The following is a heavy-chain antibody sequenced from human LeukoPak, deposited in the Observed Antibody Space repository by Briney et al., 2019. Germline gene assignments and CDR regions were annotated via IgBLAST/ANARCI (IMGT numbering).Heavy chain of an antibody. CDR2: IYSGGST. D-gene: IGHD3-10*01. J-gene: IGHJ6*02. CDR3: ARDLLVRGVQYYYGMDV. Sequence: SGGSLRLSCAASGFTVSSNYMSWVRQAPGKGLEWVSLIYSGGSTYYVDSVKGRFTISRDNSRNTLYFQMNSLRAEDTAVYYCARDLLVRGVQYYYGMDVWGQGTTVTVSS. V-gene: IGHV3-53*01. CDR1: GFTVSSNY.